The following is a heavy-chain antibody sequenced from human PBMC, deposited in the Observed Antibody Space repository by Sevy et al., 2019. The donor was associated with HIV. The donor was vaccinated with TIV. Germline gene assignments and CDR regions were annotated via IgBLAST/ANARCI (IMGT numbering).Heavy chain of an antibody. D-gene: IGHD2-2*01. J-gene: IGHJ5*02. Sequence: LSLTCAVSGGSISSSNWWSWVRQPPGKGLEWIGEIYHSGSTNYNPSLKSRVTISVDKSKNQFSLKLSSVTAADTAVYYCAREGCSSTSCYGGNWFDPWGQGTLVTVSS. CDR2: IYHSGST. V-gene: IGHV4-4*02. CDR1: GGSISSSNW. CDR3: AREGCSSTSCYGGNWFDP.